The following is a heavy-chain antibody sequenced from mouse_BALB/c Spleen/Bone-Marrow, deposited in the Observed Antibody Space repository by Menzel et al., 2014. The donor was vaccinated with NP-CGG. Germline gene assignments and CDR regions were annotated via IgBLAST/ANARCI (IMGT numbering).Heavy chain of an antibody. CDR1: GYTFTDYN. CDR3: ARWDGNYYAMDY. Sequence: EVKVVESGPELVKPGASVKIPCKASGYTFTDYNMDWVKQSHGKSLEWIGDINPNNGGTIYNQKFKGKATLTVDKSSSTAYMELRSLTSEDTAVYYCARWDGNYYAMDYWGQGTSVTVSS. CDR2: INPNNGGT. J-gene: IGHJ4*01. V-gene: IGHV1-18*01. D-gene: IGHD2-1*01.